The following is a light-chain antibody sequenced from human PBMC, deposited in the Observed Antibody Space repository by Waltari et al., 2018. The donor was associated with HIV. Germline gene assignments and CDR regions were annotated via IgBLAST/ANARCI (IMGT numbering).Light chain of an antibody. CDR3: QQTNSFPFT. J-gene: IGKJ5*01. Sequence: DIQMTQSPSSVSAYVGDSVTLTCRATQGISTWLAWYQQKPGKAPKLLISGASNLEPGVPSRFSGSGSGTRFSLTITSLQADDFAIYYCQQTNSFPFTFGQGTRLEIK. CDR2: GAS. V-gene: IGKV1-12*01. CDR1: QGISTW.